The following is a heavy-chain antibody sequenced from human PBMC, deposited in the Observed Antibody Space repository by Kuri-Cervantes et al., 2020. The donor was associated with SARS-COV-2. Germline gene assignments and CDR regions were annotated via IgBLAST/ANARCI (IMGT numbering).Heavy chain of an antibody. CDR1: GFTFSSYS. CDR3: AREGELRAFDI. Sequence: GESLKISCTASGFTFSSYSMNWVRQAPGKGLEWVSAISSTSTYINYVDSVKGRFTISRDDAKNSLYLQMSSLRAEDTAVYYCAREGELRAFDIWGQGTMVTVSS. J-gene: IGHJ3*02. V-gene: IGHV3-21*01. D-gene: IGHD1-26*01. CDR2: ISSTSTYI.